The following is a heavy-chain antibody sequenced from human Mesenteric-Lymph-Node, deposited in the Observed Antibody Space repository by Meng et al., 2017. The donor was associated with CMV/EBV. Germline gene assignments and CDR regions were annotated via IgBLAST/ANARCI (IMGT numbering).Heavy chain of an antibody. D-gene: IGHD4-23*01. CDR2: IYGTGIT. Sequence: QVPLQDSGPGMVKPSETLSITCIGSGVSVTSGAYHWSWIRQYPGKGLEWIGYIYGTGITIYNPSLKSRVTILLETSKNQFSLKLNSVTTADTAVYYCAKSRSSTPGIIDDWGQGTLVTVSS. V-gene: IGHV4-61*08. CDR1: GVSVTSGAYH. J-gene: IGHJ4*02. CDR3: AKSRSSTPGIIDD.